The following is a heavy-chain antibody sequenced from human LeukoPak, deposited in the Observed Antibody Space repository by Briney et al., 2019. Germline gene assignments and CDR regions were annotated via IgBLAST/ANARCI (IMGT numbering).Heavy chain of an antibody. V-gene: IGHV4-30-2*01. D-gene: IGHD2-15*01. J-gene: IGHJ3*02. CDR3: ARAEDLGAFDI. CDR2: IYHSGST. CDR1: GGSISSGGYP. Sequence: SQTLSLTCAVSGGSISSGGYPWSWIRQPPGTGLEWIGYIYHSGSTYYNPSLKSRVTISVDRSKNQFSLKLSSVTAADTAVYYCARAEDLGAFDIWGQGTMVTVSS.